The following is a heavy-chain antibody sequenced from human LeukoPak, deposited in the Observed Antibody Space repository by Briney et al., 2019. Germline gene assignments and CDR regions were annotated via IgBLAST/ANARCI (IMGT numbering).Heavy chain of an antibody. CDR2: IIPIRGIA. D-gene: IGHD2-21*02. CDR1: GGTFSSYA. Sequence: SVKVSCKASGGTFSSYAINWVRQAPGQGLEWMGRIIPIRGIANYAQKFQGRVTITADKSTSTAYMELSSLRSEDTAVYYCARMVVTASNWFDPWGQGTLVTVSS. CDR3: ARMVVTASNWFDP. J-gene: IGHJ5*02. V-gene: IGHV1-69*04.